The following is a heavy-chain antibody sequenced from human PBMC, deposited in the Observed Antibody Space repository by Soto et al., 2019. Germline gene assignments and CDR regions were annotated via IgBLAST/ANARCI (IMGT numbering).Heavy chain of an antibody. V-gene: IGHV4-59*01. CDR2: IYCSGST. D-gene: IGHD6-13*01. CDR3: ASHAAAAGVPFQH. J-gene: IGHJ1*01. CDR1: GGSISSYY. Sequence: PSETLSLTCTVSGGSISSYYWSWIRQPPGKGLEWIGYIYCSGSTNYNPSLKSRVTISVDTSKNQFSLKLSSVTAADTAVYYCASHAAAAGVPFQHWGQGTLVTVSS.